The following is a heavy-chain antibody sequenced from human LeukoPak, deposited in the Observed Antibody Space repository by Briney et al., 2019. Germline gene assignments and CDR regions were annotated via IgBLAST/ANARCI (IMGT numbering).Heavy chain of an antibody. D-gene: IGHD4-17*01. Sequence: GGSLRLSCTASGLSVSGNYWHWVRQAPGKALEWVSIIYSDGKTLYTKSVKGRFTFSRDKSKNKFYLQMNSLRAEDTAVYFCTYGDYPLTYWGQGTLVTVSS. J-gene: IGHJ4*02. CDR3: TYGDYPLTY. CDR1: GLSVSGNY. V-gene: IGHV3-66*01. CDR2: IYSDGKT.